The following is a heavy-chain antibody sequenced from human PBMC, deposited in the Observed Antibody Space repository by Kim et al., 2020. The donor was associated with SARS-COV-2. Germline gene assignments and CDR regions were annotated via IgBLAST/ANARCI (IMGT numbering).Heavy chain of an antibody. CDR3: ARDYSGSYYRVDY. D-gene: IGHD1-26*01. J-gene: IGHJ4*02. V-gene: IGHV3-48*02. Sequence: SADSVMGRFAIARDKAKNALYLQMNNLSDEDTAVYYCARDYSGSYYRVDYWGQGTVVTVSS.